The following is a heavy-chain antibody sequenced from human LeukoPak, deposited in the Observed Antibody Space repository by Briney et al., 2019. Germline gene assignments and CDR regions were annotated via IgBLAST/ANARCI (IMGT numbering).Heavy chain of an antibody. CDR1: GGSISSSSYY. V-gene: IGHV4-39*01. Sequence: SETLSLTCTVSGGSISSSSYYWSWIRQPPGKGLEWIVDINRSGRAVYNTSLKSRVIISVDTSKNQFSLKVNSVTAADTAVYYCARHKIVITMLGVHRWFDPWGQGTLVAVSS. CDR3: ARHKIVITMLGVHRWFDP. J-gene: IGHJ5*02. D-gene: IGHD3-3*01. CDR2: INRSGRA.